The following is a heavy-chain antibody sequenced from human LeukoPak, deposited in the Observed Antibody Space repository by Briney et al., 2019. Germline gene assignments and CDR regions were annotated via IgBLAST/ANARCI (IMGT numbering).Heavy chain of an antibody. CDR3: ARHEFSSGSGSYTIDY. V-gene: IGHV5-51*01. CDR1: GYSFTSYW. Sequence: GESLKISCKGSGYSFTSYWIGWVRQMPGKGLEWMGIIYPGDSGTRYSPSFQGQVTISADKSISTAYLQWSSLKASDTAMYYCARHEFSSGSGSYTIDYWGQGTLVTVSS. CDR2: IYPGDSGT. D-gene: IGHD3-10*01. J-gene: IGHJ4*02.